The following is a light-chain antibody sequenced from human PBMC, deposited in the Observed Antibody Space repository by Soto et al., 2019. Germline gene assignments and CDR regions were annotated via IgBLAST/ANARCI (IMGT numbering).Light chain of an antibody. CDR3: QQYGRSPMT. V-gene: IGKV3-20*01. Sequence: EIVLTPSPGTLSLSPGERATLSCRTSQSVSTSYVAWYQQKFGQAPRLLIYDAFSRATGIPDRFSASGSGTDFTLTISRLEPEDFAVYFCQQYGRSPMTFGQGTRLEIK. J-gene: IGKJ5*01. CDR1: QSVSTSY. CDR2: DAF.